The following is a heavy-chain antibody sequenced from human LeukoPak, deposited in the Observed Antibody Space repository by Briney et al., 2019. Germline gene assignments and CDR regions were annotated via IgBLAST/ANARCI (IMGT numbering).Heavy chain of an antibody. Sequence: GGSLRLSCAASGFTFSSYAMSWVRQAPGKGLEWVSTFSGSGGSTHYADSVKGRFTISRDNSKNTLYLQMNSLRAEDTAVYYCAKDRDIVATIFDYWGQGTLVTVSS. J-gene: IGHJ4*02. CDR3: AKDRDIVATIFDY. D-gene: IGHD5-12*01. CDR2: FSGSGGST. CDR1: GFTFSSYA. V-gene: IGHV3-23*01.